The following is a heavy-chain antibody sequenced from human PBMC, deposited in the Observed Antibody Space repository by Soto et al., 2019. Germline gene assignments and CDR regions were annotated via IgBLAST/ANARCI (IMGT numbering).Heavy chain of an antibody. CDR1: GGTFSSYA. CDR3: ARAPCYDILTGNN. J-gene: IGHJ4*02. V-gene: IGHV1-69*13. D-gene: IGHD3-9*01. CDR2: IIPIFGTA. Sequence: ASVKVSCKASGGTFSSYAISWVRQAPGQGLEWMGGIIPIFGTANYAQKFQGRVTITADESTSTAYMELSSLRSEDTAVYYCARAPCYDILTGNNWGQGTLVTVSS.